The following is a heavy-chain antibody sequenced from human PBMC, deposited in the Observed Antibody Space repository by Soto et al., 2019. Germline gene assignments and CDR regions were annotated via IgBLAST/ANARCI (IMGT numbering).Heavy chain of an antibody. CDR2: INQDGNED. CDR3: ARTGDGHHDLLDY. CDR1: GFTFRSYW. V-gene: IGHV3-7*01. J-gene: IGHJ4*02. Sequence: GGSLRLSCAASGFTFRSYWMNWVRQAPGKGLEWVANINQDGNEDNLLDSVKGRFTISRDNAKNSLFLQMNSLRVDDTAVYYCARTGDGHHDLLDYWGQGALVTVSS. D-gene: IGHD1-1*01.